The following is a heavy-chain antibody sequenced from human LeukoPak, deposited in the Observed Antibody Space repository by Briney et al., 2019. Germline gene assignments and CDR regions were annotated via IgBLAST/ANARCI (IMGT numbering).Heavy chain of an antibody. Sequence: ASVKVSCKAFGYTFTSNYMHWVRQAPGQGPEWMGVISPSGGSTSYAQKFQGRVTMTRDMSTSTVYMELSSLRSEDTAVYYCARDWAHYDYWGQGTLVTVSS. CDR3: ARDWAHYDY. V-gene: IGHV1-46*01. CDR1: GYTFTSNY. J-gene: IGHJ4*02. CDR2: ISPSGGST. D-gene: IGHD7-27*01.